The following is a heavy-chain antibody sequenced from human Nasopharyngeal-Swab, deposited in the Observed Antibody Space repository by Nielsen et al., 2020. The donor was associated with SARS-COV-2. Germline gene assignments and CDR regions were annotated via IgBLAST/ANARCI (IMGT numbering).Heavy chain of an antibody. CDR3: ATDAPGSGFALDT. CDR1: GFTFSTYA. J-gene: IGHJ3*02. V-gene: IGHV3-30*02. CDR2: IWYDGSNK. Sequence: GESLKISCAASGFTFSTYAMHWVRQAPGKGLEWVTFIWYDGSNKEYADAVKGRFTISRDNSKTTVFLQMNSLRVEDTAVYYCATDAPGSGFALDTWGQGTMVTVLS. D-gene: IGHD3-22*01.